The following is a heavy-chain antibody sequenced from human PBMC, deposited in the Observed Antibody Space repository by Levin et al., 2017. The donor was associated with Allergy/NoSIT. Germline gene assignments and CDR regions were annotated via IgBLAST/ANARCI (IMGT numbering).Heavy chain of an antibody. CDR3: TVIMVREIILGHYYDMDV. V-gene: IGHV3-49*04. CDR1: GFTFGEFG. Sequence: GGSLRLSCTSSGFTFGEFGVTWVRQAPGRGLEWVGFISSKRYDGTTDYAASVKGRFTLSRDDSKSIAYLQMNSLKTEDTAVYYCTVIMVREIILGHYYDMDVWGQGTTVIVSS. D-gene: IGHD3-10*01. CDR2: ISSKRYDGTT. J-gene: IGHJ6*02.